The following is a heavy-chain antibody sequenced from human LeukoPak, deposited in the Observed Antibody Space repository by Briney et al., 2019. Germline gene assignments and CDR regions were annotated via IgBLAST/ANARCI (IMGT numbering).Heavy chain of an antibody. CDR3: AQGSGFYYDY. V-gene: IGHV3-15*07. D-gene: IGHD3-22*01. J-gene: IGHJ4*02. CDR2: IKRETGGGTT. CDR1: GLSLRNVW. Sequence: GGSLRLSCAVSGLSLRNVWMNWLRQAPGKGLEWVGLIKRETGGGTTDFAAPVKGRFTISRDDSKNTLYLQMNRLTSEDTAVYYCAQGSGFYYDYWGQGTLVTVSS.